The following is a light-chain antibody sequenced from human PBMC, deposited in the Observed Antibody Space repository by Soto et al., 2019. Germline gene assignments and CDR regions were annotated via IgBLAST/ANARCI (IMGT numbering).Light chain of an antibody. V-gene: IGLV2-14*01. J-gene: IGLJ1*01. CDR3: SSYTSSSKV. Sequence: QSVLTQPASVSGSPGQSITISCTGTSSDVGGYNYVSWYQQHPGKAPKLMIYDVSNRPSGVSSRFSGSKSGNTASLTISGLQAEDEADYYCSSYTSSSKVFGTGTKLTVL. CDR1: SSDVGGYNY. CDR2: DVS.